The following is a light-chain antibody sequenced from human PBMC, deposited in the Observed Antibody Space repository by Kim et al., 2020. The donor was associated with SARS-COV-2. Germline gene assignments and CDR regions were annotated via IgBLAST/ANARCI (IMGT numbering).Light chain of an antibody. CDR1: TGAVTSGHY. CDR2: HTS. J-gene: IGLJ3*02. V-gene: IGLV7-46*01. CDR3: LLSYSGARL. Sequence: QAVVTQEPSLIVSPGGTVTLTCGSSTGAVTSGHYPYWFQQNPGQAPRTLIYHTSNKQSWTPARFSGSLVGGKAALTLSGAQPEDEAEYYCLLSYSGARLFGGGTKLTVL.